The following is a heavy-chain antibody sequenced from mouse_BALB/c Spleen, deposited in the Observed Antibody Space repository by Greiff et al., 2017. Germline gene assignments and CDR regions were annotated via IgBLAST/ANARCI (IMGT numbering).Heavy chain of an antibody. CDR3: AKYGNYRFDV. V-gene: IGHV3-1*02. CDR1: GYSITSGYS. CDR2: IHYSGST. Sequence: DVKLQESGPDLVKPSQSLSLTCTVTGYSITSGYSWHWIRQFPGNKLEWMGYIHYSGSTNYNPSLKSRISITRDTSKNQFFLQLNSVTTEDTATYYCAKYGNYRFDVWGAGTTVTVSS. D-gene: IGHD2-1*01. J-gene: IGHJ1*01.